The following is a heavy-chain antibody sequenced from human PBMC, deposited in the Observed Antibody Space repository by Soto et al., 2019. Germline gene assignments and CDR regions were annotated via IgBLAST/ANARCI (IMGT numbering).Heavy chain of an antibody. D-gene: IGHD3-10*01. Sequence: QVQLVESGGGLVKPGGSLRLSCVASGFTLSDYYMSWIRQAPGKGLEWVSYISSSGTIDNYADSVKGRFTISRDNAKNSLLLQMNGLRAEDTAVYYCARRTMGNYYYMDVWGKGTTVTVSS. CDR3: ARRTMGNYYYMDV. J-gene: IGHJ6*03. CDR2: ISSSGTID. V-gene: IGHV3-11*01. CDR1: GFTLSDYY.